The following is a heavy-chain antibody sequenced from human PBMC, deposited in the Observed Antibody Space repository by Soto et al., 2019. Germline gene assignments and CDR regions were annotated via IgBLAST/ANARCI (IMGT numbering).Heavy chain of an antibody. Sequence: QVQLVESGGGVVQPGRSLRLSCAASGFTFSSYGMHWVRQAPGKGLEWVAVISYDGSNKYYVDSVKGRFTISRDKSKNTLYLQMNSLRAEDTAVYYCAKSGSGPVAWGWFYPWGQGTLVTVSS. CDR3: AKSGSGPVAWGWFYP. D-gene: IGHD3-16*01. CDR2: ISYDGSNK. J-gene: IGHJ5*02. CDR1: GFTFSSYG. V-gene: IGHV3-30*18.